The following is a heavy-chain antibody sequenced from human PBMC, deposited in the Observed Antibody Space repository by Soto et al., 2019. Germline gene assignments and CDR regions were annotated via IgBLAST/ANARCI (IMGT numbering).Heavy chain of an antibody. CDR3: ARFPILLRYFEYGY. V-gene: IGHV4-59*01. CDR1: GGSISSYY. D-gene: IGHD3-9*01. J-gene: IGHJ4*02. CDR2: IYYSGST. Sequence: SETLSLTCTVSGGSISSYYWSWIRQPPGKGLEWIGYIYYSGSTNYNPSLKSRVTISVDTSKNQFSLKLSSVTAADTAVYYCARFPILLRYFEYGYWGQGTLVTVSS.